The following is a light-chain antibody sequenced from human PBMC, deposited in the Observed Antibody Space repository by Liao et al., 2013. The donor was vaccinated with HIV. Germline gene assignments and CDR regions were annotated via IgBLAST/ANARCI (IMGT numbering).Light chain of an antibody. Sequence: SYELTQSPSVSVSPGQTASITCSGDKLGDKHASWYQQKPGQSPALVIYQDTKRPSGIPKRFSGSNSGNTATLTISGTQAMDEADYYCQAWDISTVVFGTGTKVTVL. CDR2: QDT. CDR1: KLGDKH. CDR3: QAWDISTVV. J-gene: IGLJ1*01. V-gene: IGLV3-1*01.